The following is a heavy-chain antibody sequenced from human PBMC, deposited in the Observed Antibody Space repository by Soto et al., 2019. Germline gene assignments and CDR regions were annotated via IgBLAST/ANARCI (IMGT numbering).Heavy chain of an antibody. V-gene: IGHV1-18*01. Sequence: GASVKVSCKASGYTFTSYGIGWVRQAPGQGLEGMGWISAYNANTNYAQKLQGRVTMTTDTSTSTSYMELRSLRSDDTAVYFCARDRLGATGDYWGQGTLVTVSS. J-gene: IGHJ4*02. D-gene: IGHD1-26*01. CDR1: GYTFTSYG. CDR2: ISAYNANT. CDR3: ARDRLGATGDY.